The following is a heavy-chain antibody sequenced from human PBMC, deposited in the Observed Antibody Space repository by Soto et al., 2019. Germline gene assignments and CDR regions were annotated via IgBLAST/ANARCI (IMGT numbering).Heavy chain of an antibody. CDR2: INSDGSST. V-gene: IGHV3-74*01. CDR1: GFTFSSYW. CDR3: ARDPRPGDSGAFYYYYGMDV. Sequence: GGSLRLSCAASGFTFSSYWMHWVRQAPGKGLVWVSRINSDGSSTSYADSVKGRFTISRDNAKNTLYLQMNSLRAEDTAVYYCARDPRPGDSGAFYYYYGMDVWGQGTTVTVSS. J-gene: IGHJ6*02. D-gene: IGHD3-10*01.